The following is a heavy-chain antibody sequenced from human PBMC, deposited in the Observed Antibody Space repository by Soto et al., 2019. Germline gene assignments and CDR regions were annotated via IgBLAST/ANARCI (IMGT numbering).Heavy chain of an antibody. Sequence: QVQLKESGPGLVKPSETLSLTCTVSGGSISSYYWSWIRQPPGKGLEWIGYIYYSGSTNYNPSLKSRVTISVDTSKNQFSLKLSSVTAADTAVYYCARHVRSTVLDAFDIWGQGTMVTVSS. CDR1: GGSISSYY. CDR2: IYYSGST. V-gene: IGHV4-59*08. CDR3: ARHVRSTVLDAFDI. D-gene: IGHD2-2*01. J-gene: IGHJ3*02.